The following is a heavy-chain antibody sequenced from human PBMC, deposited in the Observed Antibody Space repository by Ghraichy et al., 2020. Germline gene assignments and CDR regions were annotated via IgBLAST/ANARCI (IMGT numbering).Heavy chain of an antibody. J-gene: IGHJ4*02. Sequence: SVKVSCKASGFTFSDSAVQWVRQARGQRLEWIGWIVVGSGNTDYAQKFQERVSITRDLSTNTAYMELSSLRSEDTAMYYCAADTLQHVSWGQGTLVTVSS. CDR3: AADTLQHVS. D-gene: IGHD3-16*01. CDR1: GFTFSDSA. V-gene: IGHV1-58*01. CDR2: IVVGSGNT.